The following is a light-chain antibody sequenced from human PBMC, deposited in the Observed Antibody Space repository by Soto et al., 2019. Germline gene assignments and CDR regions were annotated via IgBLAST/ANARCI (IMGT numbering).Light chain of an antibody. J-gene: IGKJ5*01. CDR3: QQYDNLPIT. V-gene: IGKV1-33*01. CDR1: QDISNY. Sequence: DVQMTQYPSSLSAAVGDRVTITCQASQDISNYLNWYQQKPGKAPKLLIYDASNLETGVPSRFSGSGSGTDFTFTISSLQPEDIATYYCQQYDNLPITSGQGTRLEIK. CDR2: DAS.